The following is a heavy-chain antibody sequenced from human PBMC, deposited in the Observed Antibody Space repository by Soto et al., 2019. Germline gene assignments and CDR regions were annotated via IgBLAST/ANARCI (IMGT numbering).Heavy chain of an antibody. V-gene: IGHV3-23*01. CDR1: GYTFCSYA. J-gene: IGHJ6*02. Sequence: QTGGSLRLSCAASGYTFCSYAMTWVRQAPGKGLEWVSAISNSGGNTFHADSVKGRFTISRDNSKNTLYLQMNSLRAEDTAVYYCAKDQRGVSAAARMDVWGQGTTLTVSS. D-gene: IGHD6-13*01. CDR3: AKDQRGVSAAARMDV. CDR2: ISNSGGNT.